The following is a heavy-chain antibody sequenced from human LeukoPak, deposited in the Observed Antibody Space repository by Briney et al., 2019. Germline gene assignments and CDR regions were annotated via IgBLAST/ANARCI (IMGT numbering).Heavy chain of an antibody. CDR2: ITSDGTNT. Sequence: PGGSLRLSCSASGFTFNTYWMQWVRQAPGKGLVWVSRITSDGTNTSYADSVKGRFTVSRDNAKNTLYLQMNSVRAEDTAVYYCATDYSYATNWWGRGTLVTVSS. CDR3: ATDYSYATNW. J-gene: IGHJ4*02. V-gene: IGHV3-74*01. CDR1: GFTFNTYW. D-gene: IGHD3-16*01.